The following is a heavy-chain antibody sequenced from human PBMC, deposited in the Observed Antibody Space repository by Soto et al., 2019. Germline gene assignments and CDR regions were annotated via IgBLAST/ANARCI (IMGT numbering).Heavy chain of an antibody. CDR3: ARVQRYYYDSSGYPAFDY. D-gene: IGHD3-22*01. Sequence: ASVKVSCKASGYTFTGYYMHWVRQAPGQGLEWMGWINPNSGGTNYAQKFQGRVTMTRDTSISTAYMELSRLRSDDTAVYYCARVQRYYYDSSGYPAFDYWGQGTLVTVSS. J-gene: IGHJ4*02. V-gene: IGHV1-2*02. CDR1: GYTFTGYY. CDR2: INPNSGGT.